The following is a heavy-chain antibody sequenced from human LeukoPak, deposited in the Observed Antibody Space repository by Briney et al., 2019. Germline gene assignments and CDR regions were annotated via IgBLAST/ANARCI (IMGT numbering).Heavy chain of an antibody. CDR1: GGSISSGGYY. CDR2: IYYSGST. J-gene: IGHJ1*01. CDR3: VARYCSSTSCYSYFQH. Sequence: PSETLSLTCTVSGGSISSGGYYWSWIRQHPGKGLEWIGYIYYSGSTYYNPSLRSRVTISVDTSKNQFSLKLSSVTAADTAVYYCVARYCSSTSCYSYFQHWGQGTLVTVSS. V-gene: IGHV4-31*08. D-gene: IGHD2-2*01.